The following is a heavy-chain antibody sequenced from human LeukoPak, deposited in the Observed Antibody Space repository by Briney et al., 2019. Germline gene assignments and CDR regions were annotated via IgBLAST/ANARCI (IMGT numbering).Heavy chain of an antibody. CDR2: ISAYNGNT. Sequence: ASVKVSCKASGYTFTSYGISWVRQAPGQGLEWMGWISAYNGNTNYAQKLQGRVTMTTDTSTSTAYTELRSLRSDDTAVYYCARAPSGSYNNFDYWGQGTLVTVSS. CDR1: GYTFTSYG. V-gene: IGHV1-18*01. CDR3: ARAPSGSYNNFDY. J-gene: IGHJ4*02. D-gene: IGHD1-26*01.